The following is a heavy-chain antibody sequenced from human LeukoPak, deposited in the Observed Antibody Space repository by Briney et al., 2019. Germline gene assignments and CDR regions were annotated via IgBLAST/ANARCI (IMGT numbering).Heavy chain of an antibody. J-gene: IGHJ4*02. CDR3: AKDRLHFGQNYYGSGSYFDY. CDR1: GFTFSSYG. CDR2: IRYDGSNK. Sequence: PGGSLRLSCAASGFTFSSYGMHWVRQAPGKGLEWVAFIRYDGSNKYYADSVKGRFTISRDNSKNTLYLQMNSLRAEDTAVYYCAKDRLHFGQNYYGSGSYFDYWGQGTLVTVSS. D-gene: IGHD3-10*01. V-gene: IGHV3-30*02.